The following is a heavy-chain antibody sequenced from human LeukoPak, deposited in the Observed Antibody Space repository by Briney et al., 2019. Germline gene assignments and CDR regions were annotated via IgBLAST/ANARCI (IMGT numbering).Heavy chain of an antibody. J-gene: IGHJ3*02. CDR2: FDPEDGVT. V-gene: IGHV1-24*01. D-gene: IGHD3-3*01. CDR1: GYTLTELS. Sequence: ASVKISCKVSGYTLTELSMHWVRQAPGKGLEWMGGFDPEDGVTIYAQKFQGRVTMTEDTSTDTAYMELSSLRSEDTAVYYCATPNRITIFGAGVGEAFDIRGQGTMVTVSS. CDR3: ATPNRITIFGAGVGEAFDI.